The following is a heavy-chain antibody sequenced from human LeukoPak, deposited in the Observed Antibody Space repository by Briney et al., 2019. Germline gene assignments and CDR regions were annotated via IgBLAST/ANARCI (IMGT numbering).Heavy chain of an antibody. V-gene: IGHV3-11*01. J-gene: IGHJ3*02. D-gene: IGHD1-26*01. CDR3: ARESGTYSYGAFDI. Sequence: GGSLRLSCAASGFTLNDFYMTWIRQAPGKGLVWISYISSSGNTIYYADFVKGRFTISRDHAKNSLYLQMDSLRVDDTAVYYCARESGTYSYGAFDIWGQGTLVTVSS. CDR2: ISSSGNTI. CDR1: GFTLNDFY.